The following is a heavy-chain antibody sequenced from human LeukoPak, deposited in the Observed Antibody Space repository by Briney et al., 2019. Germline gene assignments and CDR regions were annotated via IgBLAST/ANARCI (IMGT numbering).Heavy chain of an antibody. D-gene: IGHD2-2*01. V-gene: IGHV4-61*01. CDR2: IYYSGST. J-gene: IGHJ2*01. CDR3: ARDFRVPAAAYWYFDL. Sequence: SETLSLTCTVSGGSLSSGSYYWGWVRQPPGRGLEWVGYIYYSGSTNYNPSLKRRVTISVDTSKNQFSLKLSSVTAADTAVYYCARDFRVPAAAYWYFDLWGRGTLVTVSS. CDR1: GGSLSSGSYY.